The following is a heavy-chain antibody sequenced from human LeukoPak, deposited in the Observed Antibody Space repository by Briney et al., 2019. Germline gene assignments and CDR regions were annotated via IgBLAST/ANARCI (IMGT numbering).Heavy chain of an antibody. CDR1: GYSISSGYY. Sequence: PSETLSLTCTVSGYSISSGYYWGWIRQPPGKGLEWIGSIYHSGSTYYNPSLKSRVTISVDTSKNQFSLKLSSVTAADTALYYCAKDTDYDILTGYYPGPVDAFDIWGQGTMVTVSS. J-gene: IGHJ3*02. D-gene: IGHD3-9*01. CDR3: AKDTDYDILTGYYPGPVDAFDI. CDR2: IYHSGST. V-gene: IGHV4-38-2*02.